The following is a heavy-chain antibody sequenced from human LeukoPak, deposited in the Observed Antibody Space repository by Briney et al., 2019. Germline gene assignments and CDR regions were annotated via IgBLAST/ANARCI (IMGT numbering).Heavy chain of an antibody. CDR3: ARVSRTGDFDY. Sequence: GGSLRLSCAASGFTFSSYEMNWVRQAPGKGLEWVSYISSSGSTIYYADSMKGRFTISRDNAKNSLYLQMNSLRAEDTAVYYCARVSRTGDFDYWGQGTLVTVSS. D-gene: IGHD5/OR15-5a*01. J-gene: IGHJ4*02. CDR2: ISSSGSTI. V-gene: IGHV3-48*03. CDR1: GFTFSSYE.